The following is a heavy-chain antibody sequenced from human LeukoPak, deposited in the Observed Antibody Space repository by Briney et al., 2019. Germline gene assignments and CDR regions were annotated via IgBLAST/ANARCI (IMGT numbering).Heavy chain of an antibody. Sequence: PGGSLRLSCAASGFTLSHYYMTWIRQAPGKGLEWLSCISSSGDTIYYADPVKGRFTVSRDNAENSLYLQMNSLRAEDTAMYYCARQGSEIDYWGQGTLVTVSS. J-gene: IGHJ4*02. CDR3: ARQGSEIDY. CDR1: GFTLSHYY. CDR2: ISSSGDTI. V-gene: IGHV3-11*01.